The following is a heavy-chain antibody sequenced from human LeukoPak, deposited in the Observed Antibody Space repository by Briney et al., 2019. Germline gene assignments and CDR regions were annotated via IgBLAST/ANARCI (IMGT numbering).Heavy chain of an antibody. CDR1: GGTFSSYA. CDR3: AREFAEASYYYYGMDV. D-gene: IGHD3-10*01. V-gene: IGHV1-69*13. J-gene: IGHJ6*02. Sequence: SVKVSCKASGGTFSSYAISWVRQAPGQGLECMGGIIPIFGTANYAQKFQGRVTITADESTSTAYMELSSLRSEDTAVYYCAREFAEASYYYYGMDVWGQGTTVTVSS. CDR2: IIPIFGTA.